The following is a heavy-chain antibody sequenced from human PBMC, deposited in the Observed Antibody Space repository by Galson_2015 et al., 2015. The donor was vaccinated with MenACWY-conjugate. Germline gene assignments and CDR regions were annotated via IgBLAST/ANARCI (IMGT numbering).Heavy chain of an antibody. V-gene: IGHV2-5*02. CDR1: GNSLRTTAVG. CDR2: IYSDADK. Sequence: PALVRPTQSLTLACTFSGNSLRTTAVGVGWIRQPPGKALEWLALIYSDADKRSSPSLTSRLTFTKDTSKKQVVRTLTNMDPVDTATYYCARIGTLKTEPRGYYMDVWGKGTTVTVSS. CDR3: ARIGTLKTEPRGYYMDV. D-gene: IGHD1-14*01. J-gene: IGHJ6*03.